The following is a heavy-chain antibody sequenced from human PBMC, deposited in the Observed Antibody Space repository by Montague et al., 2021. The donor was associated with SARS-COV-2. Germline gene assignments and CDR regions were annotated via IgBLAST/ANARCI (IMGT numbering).Heavy chain of an antibody. D-gene: IGHD4-17*01. Sequence: SETLSLTCTVSGGSISSYYWSWIRQPPGKGLEWIGYIYYSGSTNYNPPLKSRVPISVDTSKNQFSLKLSSVTAADTAVYYCARVGAYGDYPTPPTFDYWGQGTLVTVSS. CDR1: GGSISSYY. CDR2: IYYSGST. CDR3: ARVGAYGDYPTPPTFDY. V-gene: IGHV4-59*01. J-gene: IGHJ4*02.